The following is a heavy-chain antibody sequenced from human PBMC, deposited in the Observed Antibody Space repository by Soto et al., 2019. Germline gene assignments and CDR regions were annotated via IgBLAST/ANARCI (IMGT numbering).Heavy chain of an antibody. D-gene: IGHD3-3*01. CDR3: AKDSRTFSDFDI. CDR1: GFTFSNYA. Sequence: EVQLLESGGGLVQPGVSLRLSCAASGFTFSNYAMSWVRQAPGQGLEWVSAIIGSGGDTYYADYVKGRCTISTDISKSALDLQMNSLRAKDKAIDYCAKDSRTFSDFDIWGQGTMVPVSS. J-gene: IGHJ3*02. V-gene: IGHV3-23*01. CDR2: IIGSGGDT.